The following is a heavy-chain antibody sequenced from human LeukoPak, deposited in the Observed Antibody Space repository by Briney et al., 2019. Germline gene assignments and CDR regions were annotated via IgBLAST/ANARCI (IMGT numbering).Heavy chain of an antibody. CDR1: GYTVTSYY. V-gene: IGHV1-46*03. J-gene: IGHJ4*02. Sequence: ASVKVSCKASGYTVTSYYMHWWRQSPGQGLGWMGMSNLNGGRTSYAHKFQGRVAMTRDTSTSTVYMELSSLRAEETAVEYCVTIVSYFDYWGQGTLVTVSS. CDR2: SNLNGGRT. D-gene: IGHD3-16*02. CDR3: VTIVSYFDY.